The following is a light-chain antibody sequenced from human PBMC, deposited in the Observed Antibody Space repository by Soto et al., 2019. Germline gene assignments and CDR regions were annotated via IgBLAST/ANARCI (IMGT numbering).Light chain of an antibody. J-gene: IGLJ2*01. CDR3: SSYTSSSTVV. CDR2: DVS. CDR1: SSDVGGYNY. V-gene: IGLV2-14*01. Sequence: QSALTQPASVSGSPGQSITISCTGTSSDVGGYNYVSWYQQHPGKAPTLMIYDVSNRPSGVSNRFSGSKSGNTASLTISGLQAEDEADYYCSSYTSSSTVVFGGGTTLTVL.